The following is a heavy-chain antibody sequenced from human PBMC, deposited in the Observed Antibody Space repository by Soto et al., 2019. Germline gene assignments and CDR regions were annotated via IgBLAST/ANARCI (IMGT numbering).Heavy chain of an antibody. D-gene: IGHD3-16*01. Sequence: GGSLRLSCAASGFTFSSYAMSWVRQAPGKGLEWVSAISGSGGSTYYADSVKGRFTISRDNSKNTLYLQMNSLRAEDTAVYYCAKDRRTETKGRIMITFGGPRYGMAVWGQGATVTVYS. CDR1: GFTFSSYA. CDR3: AKDRRTETKGRIMITFGGPRYGMAV. V-gene: IGHV3-23*01. CDR2: ISGSGGST. J-gene: IGHJ6*02.